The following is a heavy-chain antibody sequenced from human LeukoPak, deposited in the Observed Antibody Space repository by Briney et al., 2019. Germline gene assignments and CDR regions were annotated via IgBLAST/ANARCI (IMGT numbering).Heavy chain of an antibody. V-gene: IGHV4-34*01. CDR3: ARVIRYFDYYYYGMDV. J-gene: IGHJ6*02. Sequence: SETLSLTCAVYGGSFSGYYWSWIRQPPGKGLEWIGEINHSGSTNYNPSLKSRVTISVDTSKNQFSLKLSSVTAADTAVYYCARVIRYFDYYYYGMDVWGQGTTVTVFS. CDR1: GGSFSGYY. D-gene: IGHD3-9*01. CDR2: INHSGST.